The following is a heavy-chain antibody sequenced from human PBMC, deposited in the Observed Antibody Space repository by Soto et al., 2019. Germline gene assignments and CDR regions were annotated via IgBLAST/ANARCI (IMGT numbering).Heavy chain of an antibody. CDR1: GYTFTTYW. CDR3: ARSGYSGYEVDY. V-gene: IGHV5-51*01. J-gene: IGHJ4*02. Sequence: PGESLKISCKGSGYTFTTYWIVWVRQMPGKVLDLMGIIYPGDSYTGXXPSFQGQXXFSAYKSISTXYLQWXTLKASDTAVYYCARSGYSGYEVDYWRQGTLVTVSS. CDR2: IYPGDSYT. D-gene: IGHD5-12*01.